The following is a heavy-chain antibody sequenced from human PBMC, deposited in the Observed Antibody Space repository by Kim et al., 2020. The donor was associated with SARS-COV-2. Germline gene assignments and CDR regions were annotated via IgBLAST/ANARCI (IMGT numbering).Heavy chain of an antibody. V-gene: IGHV1-46*01. Sequence: SYAQRFQGRVTMTRDTSTSTVYMELSSLRSEDTAVYYCARADGSGWYSDYWGQGTLVTVSS. D-gene: IGHD6-19*01. CDR3: ARADGSGWYSDY. J-gene: IGHJ4*02.